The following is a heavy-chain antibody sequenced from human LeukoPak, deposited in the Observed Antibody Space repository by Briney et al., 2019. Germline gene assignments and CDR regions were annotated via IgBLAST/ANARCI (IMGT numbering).Heavy chain of an antibody. CDR2: INHSGST. CDR1: GGSFSGYY. V-gene: IGHV4-34*01. J-gene: IGHJ5*02. Sequence: SETLSLTCAVYGGSFSGYYWSWIRQPPGKGLEWIGEINHSGSTNYNPSLKSRVTISVDTSKNQFSLKLSSVTAADTAVCYCARGYCSSTSCYRPNWFDPWGQGTLVTVSS. CDR3: ARGYCSSTSCYRPNWFDP. D-gene: IGHD2-2*01.